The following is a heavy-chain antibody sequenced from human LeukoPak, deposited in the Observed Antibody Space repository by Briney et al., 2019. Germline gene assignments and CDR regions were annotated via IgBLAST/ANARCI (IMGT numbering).Heavy chain of an antibody. CDR2: ISYDGSNK. V-gene: IGHV3-30-3*01. D-gene: IGHD3-22*01. CDR1: GFTFSSYA. Sequence: PGGSLRLSCAASGFTFSSYAMHSVRQAPGKGLEWVAGISYDGSNKYYADSVKGRFTIYRDNSKNTLYLQMNSRRAEDTAVYYCARVQNSYHYDSSGYVYYWGQGTLVTVSS. CDR3: ARVQNSYHYDSSGYVYY. J-gene: IGHJ4*02.